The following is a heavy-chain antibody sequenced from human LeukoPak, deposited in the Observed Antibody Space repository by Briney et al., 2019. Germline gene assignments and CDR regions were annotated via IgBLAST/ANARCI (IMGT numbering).Heavy chain of an antibody. D-gene: IGHD7-27*01. Sequence: GGSLRLSCAASGFTFRNYEMNWVRQAPGKGLEWLSHISVSGDDIYYADSVRGRFTISRGNGKSSLYLQMNSLRAEDTATYYCVRESLGFDYWGHGILVSVSS. J-gene: IGHJ4*01. CDR2: ISVSGDDI. CDR1: GFTFRNYE. V-gene: IGHV3-48*03. CDR3: VRESLGFDY.